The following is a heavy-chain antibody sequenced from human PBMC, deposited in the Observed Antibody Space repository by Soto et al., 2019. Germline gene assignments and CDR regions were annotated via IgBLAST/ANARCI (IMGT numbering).Heavy chain of an antibody. CDR1: GGSVSSGTYY. CDR2: ISSSGTT. D-gene: IGHD3-22*01. V-gene: IGHV4-61*01. J-gene: IGHJ5*02. Sequence: KSSETLSLTCAVSGGSVSSGTYYWSWIRQPPGKGLEWIGYISSSGTTNYNPSLESRVTISLDTSKNQFSLKLSSVTAADSAVYYCASEDATSYSDHSGYKNWLDTWGQGTLVTVSS. CDR3: ASEDATSYSDHSGYKNWLDT.